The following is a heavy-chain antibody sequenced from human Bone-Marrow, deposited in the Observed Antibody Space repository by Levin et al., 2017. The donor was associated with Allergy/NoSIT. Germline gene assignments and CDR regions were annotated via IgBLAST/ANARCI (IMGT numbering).Heavy chain of an antibody. V-gene: IGHV4-34*01. D-gene: IGHD4-11*01. J-gene: IGHJ5*02. CDR2: INHSGST. Sequence: SETLSLTCAVYGGSFSGYYWSWIRQPPGKGLEWIGEINHSGSTNYNPSLKSRVTISVDTSKNQFSLKLSSVTAADTAVYYCARAYSNYGKYDHWGQGTLVTVSS. CDR3: ARAYSNYGKYDH. CDR1: GGSFSGYY.